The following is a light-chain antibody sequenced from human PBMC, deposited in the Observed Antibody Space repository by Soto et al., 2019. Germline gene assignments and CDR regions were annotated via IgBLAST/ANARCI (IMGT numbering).Light chain of an antibody. CDR2: DVS. V-gene: IGLV2-14*03. Sequence: QSVLTQPASVSGSPGQSITISCTGTSSDVGGYNYVSWYQHHPGKAPKLMIFDVSNRPSGVSNGFSGSKSGNTASLTISGLQPEDEADYYCSSYTTSNTRQIVFGTGTKLTVL. CDR1: SSDVGGYNY. CDR3: SSYTTSNTRQIV. J-gene: IGLJ1*01.